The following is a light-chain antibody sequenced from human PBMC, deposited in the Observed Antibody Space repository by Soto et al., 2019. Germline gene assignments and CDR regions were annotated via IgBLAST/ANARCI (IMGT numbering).Light chain of an antibody. V-gene: IGKV1-5*03. Sequence: DIQMTQSPSTLSASVGDRVTITCRASQSISSWLAWNQQKPGKAPKLLIYKASSLESGVPSRFSGSGSGTAFTLTISSLQPDDYASYYCHQYNIYAYTFGQGTKLEIK. J-gene: IGKJ2*01. CDR2: KAS. CDR3: HQYNIYAYT. CDR1: QSISSW.